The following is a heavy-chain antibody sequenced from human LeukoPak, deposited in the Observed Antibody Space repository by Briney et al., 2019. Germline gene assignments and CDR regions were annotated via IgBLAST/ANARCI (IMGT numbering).Heavy chain of an antibody. J-gene: IGHJ2*01. V-gene: IGHV4-59*01. D-gene: IGHD1-26*01. CDR1: DGSINSYY. CDR3: ARGGWSLDL. CDR2: IYYSGTT. Sequence: SETLSLTCSVSDGSINSYYWNWIRRPPGKGLEWIGYIYYSGTTNYNPPLKSRVTISVDTSKNQFSLKLTSVTAADTAVYFCARGGWSLDLWGRGTLVAVSS.